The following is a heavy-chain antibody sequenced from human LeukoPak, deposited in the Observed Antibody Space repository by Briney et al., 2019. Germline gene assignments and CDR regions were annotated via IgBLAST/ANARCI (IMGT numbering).Heavy chain of an antibody. Sequence: GGSLRLSCAASGFTVSSNYMNWVRQAPGKGLEWVAVIWYDGSNKYYADSVKGRFTISRDNSKNTLYLQMNSLRAEDTAVYYCARDSRRYCSSTSCSPGWFDPWGQGTLVTVSS. V-gene: IGHV3-33*08. CDR2: IWYDGSNK. CDR3: ARDSRRYCSSTSCSPGWFDP. J-gene: IGHJ5*02. CDR1: GFTVSSNY. D-gene: IGHD2-2*01.